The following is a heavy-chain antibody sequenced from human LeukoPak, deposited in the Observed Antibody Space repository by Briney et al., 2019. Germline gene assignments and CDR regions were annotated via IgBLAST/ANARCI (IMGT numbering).Heavy chain of an antibody. Sequence: PSETLSLTCTVSGGSISSYYWSWIRQPPGKGLEWIGYIYYSGSTNYNPSLKSRVTISVDTSKNQFSLKLSSVTAADTAVYYCASGYGYAQGYFDYWGQGTLVTVSS. CDR1: GGSISSYY. CDR3: ASGYGYAQGYFDY. J-gene: IGHJ4*02. CDR2: IYYSGST. V-gene: IGHV4-59*01. D-gene: IGHD5-18*01.